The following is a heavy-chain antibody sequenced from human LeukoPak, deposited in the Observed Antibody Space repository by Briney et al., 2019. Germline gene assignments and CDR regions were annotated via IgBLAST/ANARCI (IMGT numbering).Heavy chain of an antibody. Sequence: GGSLRLSCAASGFTFSSYGMHWVRQAPGKGLEWVAVISYDGSNKYYADSVKGRFTISRDNSKNTLYLQMNSLRAEDTAVYYCAKDSSWYYFDYWGQGTLVTVSS. CDR3: AKDSSWYYFDY. CDR2: ISYDGSNK. D-gene: IGHD6-13*01. CDR1: GFTFSSYG. J-gene: IGHJ4*02. V-gene: IGHV3-30*18.